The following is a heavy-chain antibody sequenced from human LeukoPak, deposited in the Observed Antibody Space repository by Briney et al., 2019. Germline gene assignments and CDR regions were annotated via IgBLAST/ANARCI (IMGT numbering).Heavy chain of an antibody. CDR1: EFTFNRYW. CDR3: ARGLAAPDY. D-gene: IGHD6-13*01. Sequence: QPGGSLRLSCAASEFTFNRYWMSWVRQAPGKGLEWVANIKKDGSEKYYVDSVKGRFTISRDSAKNSVHLQMNSLRAEDTAVYYCARGLAAPDYWGQGTLVTVSS. V-gene: IGHV3-7*03. J-gene: IGHJ4*02. CDR2: IKKDGSEK.